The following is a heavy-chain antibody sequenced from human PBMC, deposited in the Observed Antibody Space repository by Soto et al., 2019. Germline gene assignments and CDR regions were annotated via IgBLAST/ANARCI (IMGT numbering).Heavy chain of an antibody. CDR3: ARAATRYCSRTSCNYYYYYYMDV. J-gene: IGHJ6*03. D-gene: IGHD2-2*01. V-gene: IGHV3-11*01. Sequence: GGSLRLSCAASGFTFSDYYMSWIRQAPGKGLEWVSYISSSGSTIYYADSVKGRFTISRDNAKNSLYLQMNSLRAEDTAVYYCARAATRYCSRTSCNYYYYYYMDVWGKGTTVTVSS. CDR1: GFTFSDYY. CDR2: ISSSGSTI.